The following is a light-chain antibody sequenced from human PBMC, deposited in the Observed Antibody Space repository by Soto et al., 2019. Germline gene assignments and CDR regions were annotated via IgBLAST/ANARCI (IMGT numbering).Light chain of an antibody. J-gene: IGKJ5*01. CDR1: QSFSSY. CDR3: QQRSNWPPVIT. Sequence: EIVLTQSPATLSLSPGERATLSCRASQSFSSYLVWYQQKPGQAPRLLIYDASTRATGSPARFSGRGSGTDFTLTISSLVDEDFAVYYCQQRSNWPPVITFGQGTRLEIK. CDR2: DAS. V-gene: IGKV3-11*01.